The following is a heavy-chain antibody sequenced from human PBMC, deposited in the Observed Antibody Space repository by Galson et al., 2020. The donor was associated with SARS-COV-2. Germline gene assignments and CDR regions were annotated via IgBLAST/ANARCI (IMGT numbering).Heavy chain of an antibody. CDR1: GGSFSGYY. V-gene: IGHV4-34*01. Sequence: SETLSLTCAVYGGSFSGYYWSWIRQPPGKGLEWIGEINHSGSTNYNPSLKSRVTISVDTSKNQFSLKLSSVTAADTAVYYCARGHPKYIVATISRSNYFDYWGQGTLVTVSS. CDR3: ARGHPKYIVATISRSNYFDY. J-gene: IGHJ4*02. D-gene: IGHD5-12*01. CDR2: INHSGST.